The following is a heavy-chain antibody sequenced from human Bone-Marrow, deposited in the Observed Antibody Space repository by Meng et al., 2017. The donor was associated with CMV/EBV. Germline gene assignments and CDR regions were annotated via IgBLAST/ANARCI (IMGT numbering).Heavy chain of an antibody. Sequence: SETLSLTCSLSGGFLSSYSHYWVWIRQPPGKGLEWVASIFFSGSSYYNPSLQSRATISVDTSKNQFSLKLSSVTAADTAVYYCAVSSGWYGDAFDIWGQGTMVTVSS. CDR2: IFFSGSS. V-gene: IGHV4-39*07. J-gene: IGHJ3*02. CDR1: GGFLSSYSHY. D-gene: IGHD6-19*01. CDR3: AVSSGWYGDAFDI.